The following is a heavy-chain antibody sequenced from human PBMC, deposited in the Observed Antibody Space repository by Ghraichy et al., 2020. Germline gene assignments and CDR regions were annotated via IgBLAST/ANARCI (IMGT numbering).Heavy chain of an antibody. D-gene: IGHD3-10*01. CDR1: GGSISTYY. J-gene: IGHJ6*02. CDR2: IYYSGST. V-gene: IGHV4-59*01. CDR3: ARRGRVLSYFAMDV. Sequence: GALRLSCTISGGSISTYYWSWIRQPPGKGLEWIGNIYYSGSTNYSPSLKSRVTISVDTSKNQFSLKLSSVTAADTAVYYCARRGRVLSYFAMDVWGQGTTVTVSS.